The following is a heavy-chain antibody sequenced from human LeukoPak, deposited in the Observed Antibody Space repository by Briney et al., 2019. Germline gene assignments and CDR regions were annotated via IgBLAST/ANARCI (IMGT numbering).Heavy chain of an antibody. Sequence: GGSLRLSCAASGFTFSDYYMSWIRQAPGKGLEWLSYISSSGNIKYYTDSVKGRFTISRDNAKNSLYLQMNSLRAEDTAVYYCARRPKTGKNFDYWGQGTLVTVSS. V-gene: IGHV3-11*04. CDR2: ISSSGNIK. J-gene: IGHJ4*02. D-gene: IGHD7-27*01. CDR3: ARRPKTGKNFDY. CDR1: GFTFSDYY.